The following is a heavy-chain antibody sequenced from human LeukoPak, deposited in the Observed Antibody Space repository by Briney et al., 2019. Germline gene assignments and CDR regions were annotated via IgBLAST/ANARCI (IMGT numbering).Heavy chain of an antibody. CDR2: ISSSSSTI. CDR3: ARSGSYDC. D-gene: IGHD1-26*01. V-gene: IGHV3-48*01. Sequence: PGGSLRLSCAASGFTSSSYSMSWVRQAPGKGLEWVSYISSSSSTIYYADSVKGRFTISRDNAKNSLYLQMNSLRAEDTAVYYCARSGSYDCWGQGTLVTVSS. CDR1: GFTSSSYS. J-gene: IGHJ4*02.